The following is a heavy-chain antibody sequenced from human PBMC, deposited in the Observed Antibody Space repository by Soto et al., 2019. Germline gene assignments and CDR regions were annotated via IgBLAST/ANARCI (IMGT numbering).Heavy chain of an antibody. CDR1: GFMFSDSW. CDR2: IKPDGSEA. V-gene: IGHV3-7*04. Sequence: EAQLVESGGDLVQPGWSLRLSCAAFGFMFSDSWMNWVRQSPGKGLEWVANIKPDGSEAAYLDSVKGRFTISRDHANKFLYLQKNSLRVDDTAVYYCARGIGPWGQGTRVTVSS. J-gene: IGHJ5*02. CDR3: ARGIGP.